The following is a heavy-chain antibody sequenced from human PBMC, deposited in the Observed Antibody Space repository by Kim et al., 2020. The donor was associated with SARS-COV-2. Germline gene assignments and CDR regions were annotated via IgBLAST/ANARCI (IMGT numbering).Heavy chain of an antibody. CDR2: IYYDASIE. Sequence: GGSLRLSCAASGDSFSYFAMHWVRQAPGKGLDWVAIIYYDASIEYYADSVKGRFTISRDNSKNQLYLQMNSLRVEESAVYHCVRDGRGTHYYYQMDVWG. CDR3: VRDGRGTHYYYQMDV. J-gene: IGHJ6*03. V-gene: IGHV3-33*01. D-gene: IGHD3-10*01. CDR1: GDSFSYFA.